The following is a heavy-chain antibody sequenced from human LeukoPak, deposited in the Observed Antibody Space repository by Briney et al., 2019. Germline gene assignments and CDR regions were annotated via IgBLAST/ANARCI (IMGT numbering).Heavy chain of an antibody. D-gene: IGHD6-19*01. J-gene: IGHJ4*02. V-gene: IGHV4-59*01. CDR1: GGSISSYY. Sequence: SETLSLTCTVSGGSISSYYWSWIRQPPGKGLEWIGYIYYSGSTNYNPSLNSRVTISVDTSKNQFSLKLSSVTAADTAVYYCATYSSGWYAFDYWGQGTLVTVSS. CDR2: IYYSGST. CDR3: ATYSSGWYAFDY.